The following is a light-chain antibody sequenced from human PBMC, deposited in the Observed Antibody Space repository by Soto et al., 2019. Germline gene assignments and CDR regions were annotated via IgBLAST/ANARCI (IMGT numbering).Light chain of an antibody. CDR1: GSDVGGYDY. J-gene: IGLJ1*01. V-gene: IGLV2-14*01. CDR3: SSYTSSSTLYV. Sequence: QSVLTQPASVSGSLGQSITISCTGTGSDVGGYDYVSWYQHHPGRAPKLMIYEVSNRPSGVSNRFSGSKSGNTASLTISGLQAEDEADYYCSSYTSSSTLYVFGTGTKVTVL. CDR2: EVS.